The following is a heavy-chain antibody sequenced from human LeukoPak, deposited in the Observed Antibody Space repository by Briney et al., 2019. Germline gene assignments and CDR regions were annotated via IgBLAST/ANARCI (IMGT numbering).Heavy chain of an antibody. V-gene: IGHV3-20*04. CDR1: GFTFDDYG. D-gene: IGHD6-6*01. Sequence: PWGSLRLSCAASGFTFDDYGMSWVRQAPGKGLEWVSGINWNGGSTGYADSVKGRFTISRDNAKNSLYLQMNSLRAEDTALYYCARYSSSSEVYYMDVWGKGTTVTVSS. CDR3: ARYSSSSEVYYMDV. CDR2: INWNGGST. J-gene: IGHJ6*03.